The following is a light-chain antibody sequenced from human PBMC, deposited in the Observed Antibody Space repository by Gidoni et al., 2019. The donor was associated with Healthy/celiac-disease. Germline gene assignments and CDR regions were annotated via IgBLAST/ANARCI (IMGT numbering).Light chain of an antibody. CDR3: QQNYSTPLT. CDR1: HSISSY. J-gene: IGKJ4*01. CDR2: AES. Sequence: QMTQSPSSLSASVGDRVTITCRASHSISSYFNWYQQKPGKAPKLRIYAESSLQSGVPSRFSGSGSGTDFTLTISSLQPEDFATYYCQQNYSTPLTFXGXTKVEIK. V-gene: IGKV1-39*01.